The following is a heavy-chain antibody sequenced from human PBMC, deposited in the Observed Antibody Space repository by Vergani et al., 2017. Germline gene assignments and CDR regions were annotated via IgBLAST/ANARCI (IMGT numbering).Heavy chain of an antibody. CDR3: ASVDGDYEEYDAFDI. CDR2: IIPILGIA. CDR1: GGTFSSYT. Sequence: QVQLAQSGAEVKKPGSSVKVSCKASGGTFSSYTISWVRQAPGQGLEWMGRIIPILGIANYAQKFQGRVTITADKSTSTAYMELSSLRSEDTAVYYCASVDGDYEEYDAFDIWGQGTMVTVSS. J-gene: IGHJ3*02. D-gene: IGHD4-17*01. V-gene: IGHV1-69*02.